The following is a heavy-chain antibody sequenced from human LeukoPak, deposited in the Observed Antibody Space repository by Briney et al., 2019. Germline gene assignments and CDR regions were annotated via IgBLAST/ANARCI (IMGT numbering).Heavy chain of an antibody. CDR1: GGSISSGGYY. D-gene: IGHD2-21*02. Sequence: SETLSLTCTVSGGSISSGGYYWSWIRQHPGKGLEWIGYIYYSGSTNYNPSLKSRVTISVDTSKNQFSLKLSSVTAADTAVYYCARCGGDCYYSPAFDIWGQGTMVTVSS. CDR2: IYYSGST. V-gene: IGHV4-61*08. CDR3: ARCGGDCYYSPAFDI. J-gene: IGHJ3*02.